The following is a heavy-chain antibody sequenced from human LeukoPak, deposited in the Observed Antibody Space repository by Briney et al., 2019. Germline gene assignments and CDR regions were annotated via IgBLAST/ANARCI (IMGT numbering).Heavy chain of an antibody. V-gene: IGHV3-23*01. Sequence: PGGALRLSCAASGFIFSKYPMAWVRQAPGKGPEWVAAVSGSGDRTIYADSVKDRFTISRDNSKNTLSLQMNSLKVGDTALYYCAKELWEGSGYVDYWGQGILVTVSS. J-gene: IGHJ4*02. D-gene: IGHD3-3*01. CDR2: VSGSGDRT. CDR3: AKELWEGSGYVDY. CDR1: GFIFSKYP.